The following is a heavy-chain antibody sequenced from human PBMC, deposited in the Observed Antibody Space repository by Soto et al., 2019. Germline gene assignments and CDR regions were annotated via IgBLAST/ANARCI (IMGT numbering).Heavy chain of an antibody. Sequence: QVQLHESGPGLVKPSETLSLTCSVSGGSMNSYYWSWIRQSPGKGLEWLGYIYYSGDTKYNPSLQSRISTSVNKNKNHFPRRLPSVTAADTAFYYWARDRNKLWKNVVFDIWAQGTMATVSS. CDR3: ARDRNKLWKNVVFDI. J-gene: IGHJ3*02. CDR2: IYYSGDT. D-gene: IGHD3-3*01. CDR1: GGSMNSYY. V-gene: IGHV4-59*01.